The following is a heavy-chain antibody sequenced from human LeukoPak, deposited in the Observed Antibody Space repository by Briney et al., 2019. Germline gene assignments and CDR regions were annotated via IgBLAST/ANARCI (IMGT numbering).Heavy chain of an antibody. CDR1: GFTFGDHA. Sequence: GRSLTLSCTTSGFTFGDHAMSWVRQAPGKGLEWVGFIRSKNYGGTTEYAASVEGRFTISRVDSISIAYLQMNSLKTEDTAVYYCARGPIHLWIHIAMDVWGPGTTVTVSS. CDR2: IRSKNYGGTT. CDR3: ARGPIHLWIHIAMDV. D-gene: IGHD5-18*01. V-gene: IGHV3-49*04. J-gene: IGHJ6*02.